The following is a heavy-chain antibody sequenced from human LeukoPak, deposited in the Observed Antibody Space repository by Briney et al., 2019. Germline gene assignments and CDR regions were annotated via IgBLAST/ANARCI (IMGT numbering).Heavy chain of an antibody. J-gene: IGHJ4*02. V-gene: IGHV1-46*03. CDR2: INPSGGST. CDR3: AGDSSGYNTFDY. Sequence: ASVTVSCKASGYTFTSYAMHWVRQAPGQGLEWMGIINPSGGSTSYAQKFQGRVTMTRDTSTSTVYMELSSLRSEDTAVYYCAGDSSGYNTFDYWGQGTLVTVSS. CDR1: GYTFTSYA. D-gene: IGHD3-22*01.